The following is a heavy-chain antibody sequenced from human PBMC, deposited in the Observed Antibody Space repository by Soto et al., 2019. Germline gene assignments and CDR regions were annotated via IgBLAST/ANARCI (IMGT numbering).Heavy chain of an antibody. D-gene: IGHD3-10*01. CDR3: TREAPYGRFDY. V-gene: IGHV6-1*01. Sequence: SQTLSLTCAISVDNVSSDSAAWNWIRPSPSRGLEWLGRTYYRSKWYSEYAESVKSRINISPDTSKNQVSLQLNSVSPEDTAVNYCTREAPYGRFDYWGQGTLVTVSS. J-gene: IGHJ4*02. CDR2: TYYRSKWYS. CDR1: VDNVSSDSAA.